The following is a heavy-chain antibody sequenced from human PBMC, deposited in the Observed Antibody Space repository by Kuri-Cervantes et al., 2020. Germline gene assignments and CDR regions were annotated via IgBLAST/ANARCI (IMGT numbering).Heavy chain of an antibody. CDR2: IYYSGST. D-gene: IGHD6-6*01. Sequence: LRLSCTVSGGSISSGDYHWSWIRQPPGKGLEWIGYIYYSGSTYYNPSLKSRVTISVDTSKNQFSLKLSSVTAADTAVYYCARGPLVSGAPLKRKRFDYWGQGTLVTVSS. CDR1: GGSISSGDYH. CDR3: ARGPLVSGAPLKRKRFDY. V-gene: IGHV4-30-4*01. J-gene: IGHJ4*02.